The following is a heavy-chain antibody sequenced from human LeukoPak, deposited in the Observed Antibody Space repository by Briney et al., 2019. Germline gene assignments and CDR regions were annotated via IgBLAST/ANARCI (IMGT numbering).Heavy chain of an antibody. V-gene: IGHV3-23*01. J-gene: IGHJ4*02. CDR1: GFTFSSYA. Sequence: PGGSLRLSCAASGFTFSSYAMSWVRQAPGKGLEWVSAISGSGGSTYYADSVKGRFTISRGNSKNTLYLQMNSLRAEDTAVYYCAKYYYDSSGYYPLFDYWGQGTLVTVSS. D-gene: IGHD3-22*01. CDR2: ISGSGGST. CDR3: AKYYYDSSGYYPLFDY.